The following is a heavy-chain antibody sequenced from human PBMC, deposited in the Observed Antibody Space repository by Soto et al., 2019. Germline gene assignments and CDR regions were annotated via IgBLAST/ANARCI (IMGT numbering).Heavy chain of an antibody. CDR2: ISTTSTYT. D-gene: IGHD2-2*01. V-gene: IGHV3-21*01. CDR3: ARDDGLSSTNVKAFDI. CDR1: GFTFSRYY. J-gene: IGHJ3*02. Sequence: PGGSLSLSCAASGFTFSRYYMNWVRQAPRKGLEWASSISTTSTYTHYADSLKGRFTISRDNAKKLLYLQMDSLRAEDTAVYYCARDDGLSSTNVKAFDIWGQGTKVTVSS.